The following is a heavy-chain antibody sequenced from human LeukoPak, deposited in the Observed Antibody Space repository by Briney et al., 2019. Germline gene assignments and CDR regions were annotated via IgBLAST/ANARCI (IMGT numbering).Heavy chain of an antibody. Sequence: GGSLRLSCAASGFTFSSYSMNWVRQAPGKGLEWVSSISSSSSYIYYADSVKGRFTISRDNAKNSLYLQMNSLRAEDTAVYYCAKDTYDILTGYYRGPFDYWGQGTLVTVSS. D-gene: IGHD3-9*01. J-gene: IGHJ4*02. V-gene: IGHV3-21*01. CDR1: GFTFSSYS. CDR3: AKDTYDILTGYYRGPFDY. CDR2: ISSSSSYI.